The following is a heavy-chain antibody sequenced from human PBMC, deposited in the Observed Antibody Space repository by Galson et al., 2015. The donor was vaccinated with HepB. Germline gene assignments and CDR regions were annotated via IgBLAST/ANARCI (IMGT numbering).Heavy chain of an antibody. Sequence: SLRLSCAASGFTFDGYTMHWVRQAPGKGLEWVSLISWDGGSTYYADSVKGRFTISRDNSKNSLYLQMNSLRTEDTALYYCAKEGGDTAVDYWGQGTLVTVSS. J-gene: IGHJ4*02. CDR1: GFTFDGYT. V-gene: IGHV3-43*01. CDR3: AKEGGDTAVDY. D-gene: IGHD5-18*01. CDR2: ISWDGGST.